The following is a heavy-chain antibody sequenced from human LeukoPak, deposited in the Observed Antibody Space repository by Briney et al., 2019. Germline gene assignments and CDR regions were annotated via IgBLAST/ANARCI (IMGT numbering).Heavy chain of an antibody. V-gene: IGHV3-43*02. J-gene: IGHJ4*02. CDR2: ISRDGGST. Sequence: GGSLRLSCAASGFTFDDYAVHWVRQAPGKGLEWVSLISRDGGSTYYADSVKGRFTISRDNSKNSLYLQMNSLRTEDTALYYCAKTFGSYYDYWGQGTLVTVSS. CDR1: GFTFDDYA. CDR3: AKTFGSYYDY. D-gene: IGHD1-26*01.